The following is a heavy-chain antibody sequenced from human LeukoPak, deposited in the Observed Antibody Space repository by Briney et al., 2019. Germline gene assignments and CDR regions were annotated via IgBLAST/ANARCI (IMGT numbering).Heavy chain of an antibody. CDR3: ARATGTASDDY. CDR2: LNPNSGNT. CDR1: VYTFTSYD. V-gene: IGHV1-8*01. J-gene: IGHJ4*02. Sequence: ASVKVSCKASVYTFTSYDIHWVRQATGQGLEWMGWLNPNSGNTGYAQKFQGRVTMTRNTSISTAYMELSSLRSEDTAVYYCARATGTASDDYWGQGTLVTVSS. D-gene: IGHD1-1*01.